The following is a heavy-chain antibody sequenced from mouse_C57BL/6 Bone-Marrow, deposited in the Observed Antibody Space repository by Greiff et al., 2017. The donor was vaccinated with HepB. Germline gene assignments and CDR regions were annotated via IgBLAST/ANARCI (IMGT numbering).Heavy chain of an antibody. D-gene: IGHD1-1*01. Sequence: VQLQQPGAELVKPGASVKLSCKASGYTFTSYWMQWVKQRPGQGLEWIGEIDPSDSYTNYNQKFKGKATLTVDTSSSTAYMQLSSLTSEDSAVYYCACYGSSLWYFDVWGTGTTVTVSS. J-gene: IGHJ1*03. CDR2: IDPSDSYT. CDR3: ACYGSSLWYFDV. V-gene: IGHV1-50*01. CDR1: GYTFTSYW.